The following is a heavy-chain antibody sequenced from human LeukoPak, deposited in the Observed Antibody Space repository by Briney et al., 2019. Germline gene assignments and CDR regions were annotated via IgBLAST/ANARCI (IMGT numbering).Heavy chain of an antibody. J-gene: IGHJ6*02. CDR3: ATPQYYDFRDYYYYYGMDV. V-gene: IGHV1-69*01. D-gene: IGHD3-3*01. Sequence: SVKVSCKASGGTFSSYAISWVRQAPGQGLEWMGGIIPIFGTANYAQKSQGRVTITADESTSTAYMELSSLRSEDTAVYYCATPQYYDFRDYYYYYGMDVWGQGTTVTVSS. CDR1: GGTFSSYA. CDR2: IIPIFGTA.